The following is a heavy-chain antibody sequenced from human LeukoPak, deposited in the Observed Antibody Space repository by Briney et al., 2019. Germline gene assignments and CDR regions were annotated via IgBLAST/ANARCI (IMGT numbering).Heavy chain of an antibody. CDR2: ITASDTTK. CDR1: GLSFSSYN. D-gene: IGHD6-13*01. V-gene: IGHV3-48*01. CDR3: AAASAFSSSWRS. Sequence: PGGSLRLSCAASGLSFSSYNMNWVRQAPGQGPEWVAYITASDTTKYYADSVKGRFTISRDNAKKSLFLQMNSLRAEDTDVYYCAAASAFSSSWRSWGQGTVVSVSS. J-gene: IGHJ5*02.